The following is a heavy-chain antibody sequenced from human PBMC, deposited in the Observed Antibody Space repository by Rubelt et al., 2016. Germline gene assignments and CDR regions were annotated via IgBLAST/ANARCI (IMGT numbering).Heavy chain of an antibody. CDR2: IYYSGRT. J-gene: IGHJ4*02. CDR1: GGSISSGSYY. D-gene: IGHD2-21*02. Sequence: QLHLQESGPGLVKPSETLSLTCTISGGSISSGSYYWGWIRQPPGKGLEWIGSIYYSGRTYYNPSLRGRVHIALEPAKNKFSLKLSSGTAAETAVYYCAREPLGGGVVVTAIDYWGQGTLVTVSS. V-gene: IGHV4-39*07. CDR3: AREPLGGGVVVTAIDY.